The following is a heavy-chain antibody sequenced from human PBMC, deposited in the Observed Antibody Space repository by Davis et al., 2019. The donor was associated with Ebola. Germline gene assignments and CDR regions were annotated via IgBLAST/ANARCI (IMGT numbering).Heavy chain of an antibody. CDR3: GRRFSSGFDY. CDR1: GFSFTSYR. J-gene: IGHJ4*02. D-gene: IGHD6-6*01. V-gene: IGHV5-51*01. Sequence: GESLKISCKASGFSFTSYRLGWLRQMPGTGLEWVGNIYPRDSDTAYGPSFQGQVVISADRSITTAYLQWSSLKTSDTAMYYCGRRFSSGFDYWGQGTLVTVSS. CDR2: IYPRDSDT.